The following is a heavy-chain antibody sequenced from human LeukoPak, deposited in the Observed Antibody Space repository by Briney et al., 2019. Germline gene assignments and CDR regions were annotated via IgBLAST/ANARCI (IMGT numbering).Heavy chain of an antibody. Sequence: GGSLRLSCAASGFTFTKYAMSWVRQAPGKGLEWVSAISGSGGSTYYADSVKGRFTISRDNSKNTLYLQMNSLRAEDTAVYYCAKDRHYYDSSGVFDYWGQGTLVTVSS. J-gene: IGHJ4*02. CDR2: ISGSGGST. CDR1: GFTFTKYA. CDR3: AKDRHYYDSSGVFDY. D-gene: IGHD3-22*01. V-gene: IGHV3-23*01.